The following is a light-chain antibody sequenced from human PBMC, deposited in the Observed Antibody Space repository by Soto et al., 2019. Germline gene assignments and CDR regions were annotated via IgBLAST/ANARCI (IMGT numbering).Light chain of an antibody. V-gene: IGLV2-14*01. CDR1: ISDIGGYNF. Sequence: QSALTQPASVSGSPGQSITISCTGTISDIGGYNFISWYQHHPGKAPKLVIYDVNNRPSGISYRFSGSKSGNTASLTISGLQAEDEADYYCASYTNSFTWVFGGGTKLTVL. J-gene: IGLJ3*02. CDR2: DVN. CDR3: ASYTNSFTWV.